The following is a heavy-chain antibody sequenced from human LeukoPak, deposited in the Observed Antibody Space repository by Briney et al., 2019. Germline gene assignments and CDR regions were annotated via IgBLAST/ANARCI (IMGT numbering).Heavy chain of an antibody. D-gene: IGHD6-25*01. Sequence: PGESLRLSCAASGFTFSSYTINWVRQAPGKGLEWVSSISGSSYYIYYADSVRGRFTISRDNAKNSVYLQMNSLRAEDTAVYYCARRKPARLFDYWGQGTLVTVSS. CDR2: ISGSSYYI. J-gene: IGHJ4*02. CDR3: ARRKPARLFDY. CDR1: GFTFSSYT. V-gene: IGHV3-21*01.